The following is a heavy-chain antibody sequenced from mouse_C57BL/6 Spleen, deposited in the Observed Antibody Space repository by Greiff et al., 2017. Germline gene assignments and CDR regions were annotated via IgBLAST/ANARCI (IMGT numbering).Heavy chain of an antibody. CDR2: ISDGGSYT. D-gene: IGHD2-5*01. J-gene: IGHJ2*01. V-gene: IGHV5-4*01. CDR3: ARDGAYYSNPFDY. Sequence: EVQVVESGGGLVKPGGSLKLSCAASGFTFSSYAMSWVRQTPDKRLEWVATISDGGSYTYYPDNVKGRFTISRDNAKNNLYLQMSHLKSEDTAMYYCARDGAYYSNPFDYWGQGTTLTVSS. CDR1: GFTFSSYA.